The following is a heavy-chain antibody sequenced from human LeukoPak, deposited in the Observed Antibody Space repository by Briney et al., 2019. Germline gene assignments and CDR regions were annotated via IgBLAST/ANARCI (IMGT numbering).Heavy chain of an antibody. J-gene: IGHJ4*02. D-gene: IGHD7-27*01. CDR3: ARKLGAFDY. CDR2: INHSGST. V-gene: IGHV4-34*01. CDR1: GGSFSGYY. Sequence: PSGTLSLTCAVYGGSFSGYYWSWIRQPPGKGLEWIGEINHSGSTNYNPSLKSRVTISVDTSKNQFSLKLSSVTAADTAVYYCARKLGAFDYWGQGTLVTVSS.